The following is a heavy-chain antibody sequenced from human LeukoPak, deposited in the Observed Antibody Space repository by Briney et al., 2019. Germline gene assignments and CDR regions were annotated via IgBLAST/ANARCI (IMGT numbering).Heavy chain of an antibody. J-gene: IGHJ5*02. D-gene: IGHD6-19*01. CDR3: ARDKYSSGWYKNWFDP. CDR1: GGSVNSGTYY. CDR2: INTSGGT. Sequence: SETLSLTCTVSGGSVNSGTYYWTWIRQPAGKGLEWIGRINTSGGTNYNPSLKSRVTISVDTSKNQFSLKLSSVTAADTAVYYCARDKYSSGWYKNWFDPWGQGTLVTVSS. V-gene: IGHV4-61*10.